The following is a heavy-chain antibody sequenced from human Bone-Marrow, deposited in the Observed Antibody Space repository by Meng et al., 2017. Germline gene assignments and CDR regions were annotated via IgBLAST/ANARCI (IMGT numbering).Heavy chain of an antibody. CDR3: ARDHYYDSSGYYEFDY. CDR2: IWYDGSNK. Sequence: GESLKISCAASGFTFSSYGMHWVRQAPGKGLEWVAVIWYDGSNKYYADSVKGRFTISRDNSKNTLYLQMNSLRAEDTAVYYCARDHYYDSSGYYEFDYWGQGTLVTVS. J-gene: IGHJ4*02. V-gene: IGHV3-33*01. D-gene: IGHD3-22*01. CDR1: GFTFSSYG.